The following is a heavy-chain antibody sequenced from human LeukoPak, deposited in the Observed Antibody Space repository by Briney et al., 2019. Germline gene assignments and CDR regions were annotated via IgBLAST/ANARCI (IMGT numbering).Heavy chain of an antibody. Sequence: ASVKVSCKASGYTFTSYAISWVRQAPGQGLEWMGWISAYNGNRNYAQKLQGRVTMITDTSTSTAYMELRSLRSDDTAVYYCARDPSVDYDSSGYFRYWGQGTLVTVSS. V-gene: IGHV1-18*01. CDR2: ISAYNGNR. J-gene: IGHJ4*02. D-gene: IGHD3-22*01. CDR1: GYTFTSYA. CDR3: ARDPSVDYDSSGYFRY.